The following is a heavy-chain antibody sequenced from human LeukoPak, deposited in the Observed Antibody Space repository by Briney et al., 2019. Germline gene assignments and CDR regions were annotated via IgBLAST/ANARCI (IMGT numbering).Heavy chain of an antibody. CDR2: IYPGDSDT. V-gene: IGHV5-51*01. J-gene: IGHJ1*01. CDR1: GYSFTSYW. CDR3: ARLPYSSGWYRYFQH. D-gene: IGHD6-19*01. Sequence: GESLKISCKGSGYSFTSYWIGWARQMPGKGLEWMGIIYPGDSDTRYSPSFQGRVTISADKSISTAYLQWSSLKASDTAMYYCARLPYSSGWYRYFQHWGQGTLVTVSS.